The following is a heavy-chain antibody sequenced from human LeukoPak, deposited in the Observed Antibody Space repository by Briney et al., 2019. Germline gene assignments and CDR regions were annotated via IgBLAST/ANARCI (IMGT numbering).Heavy chain of an antibody. CDR3: TINYCSGGSCYPAVDY. CDR1: GFTFSSDA. J-gene: IGHJ4*02. V-gene: IGHV3-49*04. Sequence: PGGSLRLSCAASGFTFSSDAMNWVRQAPGKGLEWVGFIRSKAYGGTTEYAASVKGRFTISRDDSKSIAYLQMNSLKTEDTAVYYCTINYCSGGSCYPAVDYWGQGTLVTVSS. CDR2: IRSKAYGGTT. D-gene: IGHD2-15*01.